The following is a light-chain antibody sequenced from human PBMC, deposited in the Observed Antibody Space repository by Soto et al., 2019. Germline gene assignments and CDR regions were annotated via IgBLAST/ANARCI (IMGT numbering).Light chain of an antibody. V-gene: IGKV1-5*03. CDR3: QQYNNYPT. CDR2: EAS. Sequence: DIQMTQSPSTLSASIGDRVTITCRASQDISTWVAWYQQKPGKAPKLLIYEASTLKSWVPSRFSGSGSETEFTLTISGLQPDDFATYYCQQYNNYPTFGGGTKLEIK. J-gene: IGKJ4*01. CDR1: QDISTW.